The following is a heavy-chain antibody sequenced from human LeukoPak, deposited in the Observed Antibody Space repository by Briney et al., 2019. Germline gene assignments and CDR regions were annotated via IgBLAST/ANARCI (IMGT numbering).Heavy chain of an antibody. J-gene: IGHJ4*02. CDR1: GFTFSSYA. D-gene: IGHD3-22*01. Sequence: GGSLRLSCAASGFTFSSYAMSWVRQAPGKGLEWVSAISCSGGSTYYADSVKGRFTISRDNSKNTLYLQMNSLRAEDTAVYYCAKDRVWDSSGYYYFDYWGQGTLVTVSS. CDR2: ISCSGGST. CDR3: AKDRVWDSSGYYYFDY. V-gene: IGHV3-23*01.